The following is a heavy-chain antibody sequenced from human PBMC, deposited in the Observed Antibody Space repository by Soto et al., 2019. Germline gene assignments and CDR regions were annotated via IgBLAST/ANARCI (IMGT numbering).Heavy chain of an antibody. J-gene: IGHJ4*02. V-gene: IGHV3-30*18. CDR1: GFTFSSYC. D-gene: IGHD3-16*01. CDR3: AKGMDDWGVDY. Sequence: GGSLRLSCAASGFTFSSYCMHWVRQAPGKGLEWVAVISYDGSNKYYADSVKGRFTISRDNSKNTLYLQMNSLRAEDTAVYYCAKGMDDWGVDYWGQGTLVTVSS. CDR2: ISYDGSNK.